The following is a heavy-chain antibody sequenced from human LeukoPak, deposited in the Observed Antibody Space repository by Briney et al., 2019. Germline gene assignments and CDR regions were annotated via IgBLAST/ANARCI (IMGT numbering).Heavy chain of an antibody. CDR1: GYTFTSYG. J-gene: IGHJ6*02. CDR2: MNPNSGNT. D-gene: IGHD5-12*01. V-gene: IGHV1-8*01. CDR3: AREGGGYDSGYYYYGMDV. Sequence: ASVKVSCKASGYTFTSYGINWVRQATGQGLEWMGWMNPNSGNTGYAQKFQGRVTMTRNTSISTAYMELGSLRSEDTAVYYCAREGGGYDSGYYYYGMDVWGQGTTVTVSS.